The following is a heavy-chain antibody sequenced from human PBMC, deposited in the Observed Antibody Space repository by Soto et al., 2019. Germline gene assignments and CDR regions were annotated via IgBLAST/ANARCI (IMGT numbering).Heavy chain of an antibody. J-gene: IGHJ4*02. V-gene: IGHV2-5*02. Sequence: QITLKESGPTLVKPTQTLTLTCTFSGFSLTTDRVGVGWIRQPPGEALEWLAVIYWDDSKTYRPSLESRLTITQDTSKNHVALTMATMASPDTATYYCAHAYGGRSLYWGQGTLVTVSS. D-gene: IGHD1-26*01. CDR1: GFSLTTDRVG. CDR2: IYWDDSK. CDR3: AHAYGGRSLY.